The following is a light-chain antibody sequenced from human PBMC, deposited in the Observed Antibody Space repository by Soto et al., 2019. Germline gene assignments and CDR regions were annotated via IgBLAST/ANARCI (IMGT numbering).Light chain of an antibody. CDR3: QQYKSYPWT. CDR2: GAS. J-gene: IGKJ1*01. V-gene: IGKV3-20*01. CDR1: QFVSSTY. Sequence: EVVLTQSPGTLSLSPGARATLSCRASQFVSSTYLAWYQQRPGQAPRLLIYGASSRATGIPDRFSGGGSETDFTLTISGLQPDDFATYHCQQYKSYPWTFGQGTKVEIK.